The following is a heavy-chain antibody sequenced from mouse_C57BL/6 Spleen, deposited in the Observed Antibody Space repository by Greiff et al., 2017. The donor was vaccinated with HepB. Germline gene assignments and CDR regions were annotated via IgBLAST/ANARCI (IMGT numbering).Heavy chain of an antibody. CDR3: ARSYYGSSYDAWFAY. Sequence: QVQLQQSGAELVRPGTSVKVSCKASGNAFTNYLIEWVKQRPGQGLEWIGVINPGSGGTNYNEKFKGKATLTADKASSTAYMQLSSLTSEDSAVYFCARSYYGSSYDAWFAYWGQGTLVTVSA. CDR2: INPGSGGT. CDR1: GNAFTNYL. V-gene: IGHV1-54*01. J-gene: IGHJ3*01. D-gene: IGHD1-1*01.